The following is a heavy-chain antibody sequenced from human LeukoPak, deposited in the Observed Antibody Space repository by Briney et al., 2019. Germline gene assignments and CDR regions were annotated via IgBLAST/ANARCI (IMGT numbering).Heavy chain of an antibody. V-gene: IGHV4-34*01. D-gene: IGHD3-10*01. CDR3: ARYYASGNYYMDV. CDR1: GGSFSGYY. Sequence: SETLSLTCAVYGGSFSGYYWSWIRQPPGKGLEWIGEINHSGSTNYNPSLKSRVTISVDTSKNQFSLKLSSVTAADTAVYYCARYYASGNYYMDVWGKGTTVTVSS. CDR2: INHSGST. J-gene: IGHJ6*03.